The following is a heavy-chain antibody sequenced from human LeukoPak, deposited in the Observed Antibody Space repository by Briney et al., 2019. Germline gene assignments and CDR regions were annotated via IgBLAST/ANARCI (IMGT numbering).Heavy chain of an antibody. CDR3: ARDNYGGVTKFDP. CDR2: ISCGST. Sequence: SETLSLTCAVPGGSINNYFWSWIRQPPGKGLEWIGYISCGSTNYNPSLKSRVTISVDTSKNQFSLKLNSVTTADTAVYYCARDNYGGVTKFDPWGQGALVTVSS. V-gene: IGHV4-59*01. CDR1: GGSINNYF. D-gene: IGHD3-16*01. J-gene: IGHJ5*02.